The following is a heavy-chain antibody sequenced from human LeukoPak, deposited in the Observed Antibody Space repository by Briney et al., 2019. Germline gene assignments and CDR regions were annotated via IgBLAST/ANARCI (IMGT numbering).Heavy chain of an antibody. J-gene: IGHJ4*02. D-gene: IGHD2/OR15-2a*01. CDR2: LSTSGST. CDR1: GGSISTYY. CDR3: ARGFFYRPIDY. V-gene: IGHV4-4*07. Sequence: SETLSLTCTVSGGSISTYYWSWIRQPAGKGLEWIGRLSTSGSTNYNPSLKSRLTISVDTSKNQFSLKLSSVTAADTAVYYCARGFFYRPIDYWGQGTLVTVSS.